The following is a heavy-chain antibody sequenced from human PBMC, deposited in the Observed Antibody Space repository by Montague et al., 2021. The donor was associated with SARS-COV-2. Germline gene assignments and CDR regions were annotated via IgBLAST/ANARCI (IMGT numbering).Heavy chain of an antibody. V-gene: IGHV4-59*12. Sequence: SETLSLTCTVSGGSITSYSWSWIRQPPGKGLEWIGYITSSGSTNYNPSLKSRVTISVDTSKNQFSLKLSSVTAADTAVYYCARIWYRSGYQGIYYFDYWGQGTLVTVSS. CDR1: GGSITSYS. D-gene: IGHD3-22*01. CDR2: ITSSGST. CDR3: ARIWYRSGYQGIYYFDY. J-gene: IGHJ4*02.